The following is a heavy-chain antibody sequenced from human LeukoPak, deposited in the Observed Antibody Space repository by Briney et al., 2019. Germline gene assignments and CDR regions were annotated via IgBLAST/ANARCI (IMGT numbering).Heavy chain of an antibody. CDR3: AKDRRPEYCSSTSCYDYYYGMDV. Sequence: GGSLRLSCAASGFTFSSYAMSWVRQAPGKWLEWVSAISGSGGSTYYADSVKGRFTISGDNSKNTLYLQMNSLRAEDTAVYYCAKDRRPEYCSSTSCYDYYYGMDVWGQGTTVTVSS. D-gene: IGHD2-2*01. J-gene: IGHJ6*02. V-gene: IGHV3-23*01. CDR2: ISGSGGST. CDR1: GFTFSSYA.